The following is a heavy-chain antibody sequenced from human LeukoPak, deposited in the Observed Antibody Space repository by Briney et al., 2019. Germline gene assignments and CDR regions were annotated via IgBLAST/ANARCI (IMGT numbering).Heavy chain of an antibody. J-gene: IGHJ6*02. V-gene: IGHV3-33*01. CDR2: IWFDGSNK. Sequence: GRSLRLSCAASGFVFSDYGMHWVRQAPGKGLEWVAVIWFDGSNKYYGDSGKGRFTISRDNSKNTMYLQMDSLRVEDMAVYYCARDIPGPRNYYGMDVWGQGTTVSVSS. CDR1: GFVFSDYG. CDR3: ARDIPGPRNYYGMDV. D-gene: IGHD1-26*01.